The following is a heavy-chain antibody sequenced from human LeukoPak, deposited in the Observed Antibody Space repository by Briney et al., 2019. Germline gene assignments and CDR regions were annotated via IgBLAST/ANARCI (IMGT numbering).Heavy chain of an antibody. Sequence: PGGSLRLSCTASGFTFSSYAMTWVRQPPGKGLELVPGISGSGGITYYADSVKGRFPISRDNSKNTLYLQMNSLRAEETAVYYCAKGPIYCSSTSCPPDYWGQGTLVTVSS. D-gene: IGHD2-2*01. CDR1: GFTFSSYA. J-gene: IGHJ4*02. V-gene: IGHV3-23*01. CDR3: AKGPIYCSSTSCPPDY. CDR2: ISGSGGIT.